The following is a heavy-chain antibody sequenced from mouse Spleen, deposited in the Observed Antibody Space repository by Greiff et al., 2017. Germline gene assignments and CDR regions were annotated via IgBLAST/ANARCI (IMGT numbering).Heavy chain of an antibody. Sequence: EVKLVESEGGLVQPGSSMKLSCTASGFTFSDYYMAWVRQVPEKGLEWVANINYDGSSTYYLDSLKSRFIISRDNAKNILYLQMSSLKSEDTATYYCAREGIYYGSSYAMDYWGQGTSVTVSS. D-gene: IGHD1-1*01. V-gene: IGHV5-16*01. CDR3: AREGIYYGSSYAMDY. CDR1: GFTFSDYY. J-gene: IGHJ4*01. CDR2: INYDGSST.